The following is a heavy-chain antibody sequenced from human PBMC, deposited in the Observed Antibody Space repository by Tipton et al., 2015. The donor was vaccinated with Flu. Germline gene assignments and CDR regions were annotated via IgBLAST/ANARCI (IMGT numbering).Heavy chain of an antibody. V-gene: IGHV4-34*01. CDR1: GGSFSGYY. CDR2: INHSGST. CDR3: AKDRSGSGSYYSAFDI. Sequence: LRLSCAVYGGSFSGYYWSWIRQPPGKGLEWIGEINHSGSTNYNPSLKSRVTISVDTSKNQFSLRLSSVTAADTAVYYCAKDRSGSGSYYSAFDIWGQGTMVTVSS. J-gene: IGHJ3*02. D-gene: IGHD3-10*01.